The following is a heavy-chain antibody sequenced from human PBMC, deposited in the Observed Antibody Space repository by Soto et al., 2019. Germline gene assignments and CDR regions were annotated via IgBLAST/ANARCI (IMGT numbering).Heavy chain of an antibody. CDR3: AKQGSGVVRGYGMDV. J-gene: IGHJ6*02. D-gene: IGHD3-3*01. Sequence: PGGSLRLSCAASGFTFSSYGMHWVRQAPGKGLEWVAVISYDGSNKYYADSVKGRFTISRDNSKNTLYLQMNSLRAEDTAVYYCAKQGSGVVRGYGMDVWGQGTRVTVPS. CDR1: GFTFSSYG. V-gene: IGHV3-30*18. CDR2: ISYDGSNK.